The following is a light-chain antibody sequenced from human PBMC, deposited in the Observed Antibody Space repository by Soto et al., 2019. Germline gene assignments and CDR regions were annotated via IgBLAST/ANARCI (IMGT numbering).Light chain of an antibody. V-gene: IGLV2-8*01. Sequence: QSALTQPPSASGSPGQSVTISCTGTSSDVGGYNYVSWYQQHPGKAPKVMIYEVSERPSGVPDRFSGSKSGNTASLTVSGLQAEDEADYYCSSYAGSNNFGYVFGTGTKVTVL. CDR2: EVS. CDR3: SSYAGSNNFGYV. J-gene: IGLJ1*01. CDR1: SSDVGGYNY.